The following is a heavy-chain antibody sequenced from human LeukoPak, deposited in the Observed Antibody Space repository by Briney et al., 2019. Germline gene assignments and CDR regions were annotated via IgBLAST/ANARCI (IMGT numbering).Heavy chain of an antibody. CDR3: ARERLRFNWFDP. J-gene: IGHJ5*02. CDR2: LYYSGST. V-gene: IGHV4-39*07. CDR1: GGSISSTTYY. D-gene: IGHD5-12*01. Sequence: SETLSLTCTVSGGSISSTTYYWGWIRQPPGKGLEWIGSLYYSGSTYYNPSLKSRVTIAADTSKNQFSLKLSSVTAADTAVYYCARERLRFNWFDPWGQGTLVTVSS.